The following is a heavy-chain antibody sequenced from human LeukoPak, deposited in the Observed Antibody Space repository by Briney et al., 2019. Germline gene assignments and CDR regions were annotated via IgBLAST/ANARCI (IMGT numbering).Heavy chain of an antibody. CDR3: ASCSGTWDYYYYMGV. J-gene: IGHJ6*03. CDR1: GFTFSSYE. CDR2: ISSSGSTI. Sequence: PGGSLSLSCAASGFTFSSYEMNWVRQAPGKGLEWVSYISSSGSTIYYADSVKGRFTISRDNAKNSLYLQMNSLRAEDTAVYYCASCSGTWDYYYYMGVRGKGTTVTVSS. D-gene: IGHD3-10*01. V-gene: IGHV3-48*03.